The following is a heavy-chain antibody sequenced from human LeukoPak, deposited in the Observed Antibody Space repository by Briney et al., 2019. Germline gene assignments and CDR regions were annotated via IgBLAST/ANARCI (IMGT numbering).Heavy chain of an antibody. J-gene: IGHJ4*02. V-gene: IGHV3-23*01. D-gene: IGHD6-19*01. CDR1: GFTFSTYA. Sequence: PGGSLRLSCAASGFTFSTYALSWVRQAPGKGLECVSAISGSGGSTYSADSLKGRFTISRDNSKNPLYLQIDSLRADDTAVFYCARGGLGSAFDNWGQGTLVTVSS. CDR2: ISGSGGST. CDR3: ARGGLGSAFDN.